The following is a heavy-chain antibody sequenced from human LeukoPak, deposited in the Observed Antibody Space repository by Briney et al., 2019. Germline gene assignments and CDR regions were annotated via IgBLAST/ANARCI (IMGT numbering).Heavy chain of an antibody. Sequence: PGGSLRLSCAASGFTVSSNYMTWVRQAPGTGLEWVSVLYAGDITYYADSVKDRFSISRDNSKNTLYLQMNSLRAEDTAVYYCARELAVAGKTIFDYWGQGTLVTVSS. CDR3: ARELAVAGKTIFDY. V-gene: IGHV3-53*01. D-gene: IGHD6-13*01. CDR2: LYAGDIT. J-gene: IGHJ4*02. CDR1: GFTVSSNY.